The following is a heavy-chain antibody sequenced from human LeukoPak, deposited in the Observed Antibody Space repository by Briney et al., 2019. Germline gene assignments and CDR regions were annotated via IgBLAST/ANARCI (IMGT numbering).Heavy chain of an antibody. CDR1: GGTFSSYA. D-gene: IGHD3-3*01. J-gene: IGHJ6*03. CDR2: IIPIFGTA. V-gene: IGHV1-69*05. CDR3: ARSAGVYFGVVDYYYYYMDV. Sequence: ASVKVSCKASGGTFSSYAISWVRQAPGQGLEWMGRIIPIFGTANYTQKFHGRVTITTDESTSTAYMELSSMSSEDTAVYYCARSAGVYFGVVDYYYYYMDVWGKGTTVTVSS.